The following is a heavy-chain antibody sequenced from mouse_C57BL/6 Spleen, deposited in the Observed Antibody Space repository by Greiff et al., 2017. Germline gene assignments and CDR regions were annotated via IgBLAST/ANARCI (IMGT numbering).Heavy chain of an antibody. CDR3: ARKVAAQATFDY. CDR1: GYTFTSYT. Sequence: VQLQQSGAELVRPGASVKMSCKASGYTFTSYTMHWVKQRPGQGLEWIGYINPSSGYTKYNQKFKDKATLTADTSSSTAYMQLSSLTSEDSAVYYCARKVAAQATFDYWGQGTTLTVSA. V-gene: IGHV1-4*01. J-gene: IGHJ2*01. CDR2: INPSSGYT. D-gene: IGHD3-2*02.